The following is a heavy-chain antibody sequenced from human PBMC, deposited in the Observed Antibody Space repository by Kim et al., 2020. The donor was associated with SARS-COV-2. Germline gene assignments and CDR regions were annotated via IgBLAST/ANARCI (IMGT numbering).Heavy chain of an antibody. CDR3: ARQLGYSSSWSGGGGYGMDV. D-gene: IGHD6-13*01. CDR1: GYSFTSYW. J-gene: IGHJ6*02. CDR2: IYPGDSDT. Sequence: GESLKISCKGSGYSFTSYWIGWVRQMPGKGLEWMGIIYPGDSDTRYSPSFQGQVTISADKSISTAYLQWSSLKASDTAMYYCARQLGYSSSWSGGGGYGMDVWGQGTTVTVSS. V-gene: IGHV5-51*01.